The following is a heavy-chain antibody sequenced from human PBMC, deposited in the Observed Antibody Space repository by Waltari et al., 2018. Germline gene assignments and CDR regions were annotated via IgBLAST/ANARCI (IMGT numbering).Heavy chain of an antibody. D-gene: IGHD4-17*01. Sequence: QVQLVQSGAEVKKPGASVKVSCKASGYTFTSYYMHWVRQAPGQGLEWMGIINPSGGSTSYAQKFQGRVTMTRDTSTSTVYMELSSLRSEDTAVYYCARSPELYGGNSRGSYWGQGTLVTVSS. CDR3: ARSPELYGGNSRGSY. CDR1: GYTFTSYY. V-gene: IGHV1-46*01. J-gene: IGHJ4*02. CDR2: INPSGGST.